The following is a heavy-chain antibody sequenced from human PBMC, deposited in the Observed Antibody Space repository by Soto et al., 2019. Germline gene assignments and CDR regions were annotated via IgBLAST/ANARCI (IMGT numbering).Heavy chain of an antibody. V-gene: IGHV4-30-2*01. CDR2: IYHSGTT. CDR3: ARVPAP. Sequence: SETLSLTCAVSGCSISSGGYSWSWFRQPPGKGLEWIGYIYHSGTTYYNPSLKSRVTISVDRSKNQFSLKLSSVTAADTAVYYCARVPAPWGPGTLVTVSS. J-gene: IGHJ4*02. CDR1: GCSISSGGYS.